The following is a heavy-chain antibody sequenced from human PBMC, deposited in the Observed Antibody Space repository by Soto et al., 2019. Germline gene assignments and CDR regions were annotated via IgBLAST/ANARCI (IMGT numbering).Heavy chain of an antibody. V-gene: IGHV3-23*01. CDR3: AGRYCTNGVCYTNYYYSIDV. J-gene: IGHJ6*03. CDR1: GFTFSTYA. CDR2: ITTSGGNT. D-gene: IGHD2-8*01. Sequence: EVQLLESGGGLVQPGGSLRLSCAASGFTFSTYAMSWVRQAPGKGLEWFSTITTSGGNTYYADSVQGRFTISRDNSKHTLYLQMNSLRAEDTAVYYCAGRYCTNGVCYTNYYYSIDVWGKGTTVTVSS.